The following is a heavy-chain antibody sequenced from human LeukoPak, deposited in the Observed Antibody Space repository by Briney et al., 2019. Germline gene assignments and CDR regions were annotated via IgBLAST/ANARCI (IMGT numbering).Heavy chain of an antibody. CDR3: ARANFLYCSSTTCLFDY. D-gene: IGHD2-2*01. V-gene: IGHV1-2*02. J-gene: IGHJ4*02. CDR2: INPNSGDT. Sequence: ASVKVSCKASGYTFTDYYLHWVRQAPGQGFEWMGWINPNSGDTNYAQKFRGRVTMTRDMSISTAHMEMSRLRSDDTAVYYCARANFLYCSSTTCLFDYWGQGTLVTVSS. CDR1: GYTFTDYY.